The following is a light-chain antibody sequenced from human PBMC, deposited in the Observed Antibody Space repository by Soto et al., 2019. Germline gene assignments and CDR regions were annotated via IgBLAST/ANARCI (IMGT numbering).Light chain of an antibody. Sequence: EIVLTQSPGTLSLSPGERATLSCRGSQSVSSTYLAWYQQKPGHAPRLLIYVVSSRATGIPDRFSASGSGADFTLTISRLEPEDFAVYYCQQYGRSPWTFGQGTKVDIK. J-gene: IGKJ1*01. CDR2: VVS. CDR1: QSVSSTY. CDR3: QQYGRSPWT. V-gene: IGKV3-20*01.